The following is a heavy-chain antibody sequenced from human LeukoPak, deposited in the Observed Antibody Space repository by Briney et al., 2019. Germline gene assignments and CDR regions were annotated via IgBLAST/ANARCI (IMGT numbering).Heavy chain of an antibody. CDR3: ATLSDRNFYYSYGLDV. V-gene: IGHV3-48*03. Sequence: TGGSLRLSCAAPGFTLSTYEMNWVRQAPGKGLEWVAYIGRYGVTTYYADSVKGRFTISGDNAKNSLNLQMDSLRAEDTAVYYCATLSDRNFYYSYGLDVWGQGTTVTVS. CDR1: GFTLSTYE. CDR2: IGRYGVTT. J-gene: IGHJ6*02. D-gene: IGHD1-14*01.